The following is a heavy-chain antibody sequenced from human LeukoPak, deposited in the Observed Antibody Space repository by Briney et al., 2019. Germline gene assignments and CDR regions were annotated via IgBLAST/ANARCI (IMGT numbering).Heavy chain of an antibody. CDR1: GFTFSSYA. Sequence: GGSLRLSCAASGFTFSSYAMSWVRQAPGKGLEWVANIKQDGSEKYYVDSVKGRFTISRDNAKNSLYLQMNSLRAEDTAVYYCAREGIGRGRGFDYWGQGTLVTVSS. V-gene: IGHV3-7*01. J-gene: IGHJ4*02. D-gene: IGHD1-26*01. CDR2: IKQDGSEK. CDR3: AREGIGRGRGFDY.